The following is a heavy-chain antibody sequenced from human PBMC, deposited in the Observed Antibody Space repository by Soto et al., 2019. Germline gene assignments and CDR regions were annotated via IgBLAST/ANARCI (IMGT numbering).Heavy chain of an antibody. CDR1: GGSISSNSYY. CDR2: IYDGGST. V-gene: IGHV4-39*01. CDR3: ARPTVTTVLDPFDI. D-gene: IGHD4-4*01. J-gene: IGHJ3*02. Sequence: SETLSLTCTVSGGSISSNSYYWGWIRQPPGKGLEWIGSIYDGGSTYYNPSLKSRVTISVDTSKNQFSLKLTSVTAADTAVYYCARPTVTTVLDPFDIWGRGTMVTVSS.